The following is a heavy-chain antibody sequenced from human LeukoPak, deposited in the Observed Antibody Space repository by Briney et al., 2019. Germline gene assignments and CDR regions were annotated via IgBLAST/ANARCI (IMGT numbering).Heavy chain of an antibody. CDR2: VSSGGNS. V-gene: IGHV3-23*01. Sequence: GGSLRLSCTASGFTFSSYGMSWVRQAPGKGLDWVSAVSSGGNSNYADSVTGRFTISRDNSKNTLYLQMNSLRAEDTAVYYCAKAGIVVVTPLDYWGQGTLVTVSS. J-gene: IGHJ4*02. D-gene: IGHD3-22*01. CDR1: GFTFSSYG. CDR3: AKAGIVVVTPLDY.